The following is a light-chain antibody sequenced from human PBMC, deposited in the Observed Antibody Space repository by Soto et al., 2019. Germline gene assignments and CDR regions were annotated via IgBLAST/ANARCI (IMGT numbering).Light chain of an antibody. CDR2: AAS. CDR1: QSVSSY. CDR3: QQSYSTPFT. J-gene: IGKJ3*01. V-gene: IGKV1-39*01. Sequence: KSQSPSSLSASVGDRVTITCRASQSVSSYLNWYQQKPGKAPKLLIYAASSLQSGVPSRFSGSGSGTDFTLTISSLQPEDFATYYCQQSYSTPFTFGPGTKVDIK.